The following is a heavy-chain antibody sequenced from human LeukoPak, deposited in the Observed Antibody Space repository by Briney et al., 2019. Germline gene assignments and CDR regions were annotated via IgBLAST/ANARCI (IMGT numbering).Heavy chain of an antibody. J-gene: IGHJ4*02. CDR1: GFTFSSYG. D-gene: IGHD2-15*01. V-gene: IGHV3-30*02. Sequence: GVFLRLSCAASGFTFSSYGMHWVRQAPGKGLEWVAFIRYEGSNKYCADSVKGRFTISRDNSKNTLYLQMNSLRAEDTAVYYCAKDYYCSGGSCYFTSPMNFDYWGQGTLVTVSS. CDR3: AKDYYCSGGSCYFTSPMNFDY. CDR2: IRYEGSNK.